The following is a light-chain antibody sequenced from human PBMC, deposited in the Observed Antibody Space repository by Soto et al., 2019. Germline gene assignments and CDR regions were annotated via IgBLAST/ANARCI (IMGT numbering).Light chain of an antibody. Sequence: EIVLTQSPGTPSLSPGERATLSCSASQSVSSSYLVWYQQKPGQALRLLIYGASSRATGIPDRFSGSGSGTDFALTISRLEPVDFAVYYCQQYSALPSTFGQGTKLEI. CDR2: GAS. V-gene: IGKV3-20*01. CDR1: QSVSSSY. J-gene: IGKJ2*01. CDR3: QQYSALPST.